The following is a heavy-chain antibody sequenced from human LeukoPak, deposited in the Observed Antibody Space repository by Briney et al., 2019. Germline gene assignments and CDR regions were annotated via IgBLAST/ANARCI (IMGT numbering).Heavy chain of an antibody. CDR2: ISYDGSNK. V-gene: IGHV3-30-3*01. CDR3: ARDPEGFDY. Sequence: GGSLRLSCAASGFPFSSYAMHWVRQAPGKGLEWVAVISYDGSNKYYADSVKGRFTISRDNSKNTLYPQMNSLRAEDTAVYYCARDPEGFDYWGQGTLVTVSS. J-gene: IGHJ4*02. CDR1: GFPFSSYA. D-gene: IGHD1-14*01.